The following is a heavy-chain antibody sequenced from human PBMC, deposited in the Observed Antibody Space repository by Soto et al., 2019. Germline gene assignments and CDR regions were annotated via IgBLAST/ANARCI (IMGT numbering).Heavy chain of an antibody. Sequence: QVQLQESGPGLVKPSQTLSLTCTVSGGSISSTDYYWSWIRQPPGKGLEWIGYIYYSGRTYYNSSLKSRVTISVDTSKNQFSLKLSSVTAADTAVYYCAGDRSSIDFDYWGQGTLVTVSS. V-gene: IGHV4-30-4*01. J-gene: IGHJ4*02. CDR3: AGDRSSIDFDY. CDR1: GGSISSTDYY. D-gene: IGHD2-2*01. CDR2: IYYSGRT.